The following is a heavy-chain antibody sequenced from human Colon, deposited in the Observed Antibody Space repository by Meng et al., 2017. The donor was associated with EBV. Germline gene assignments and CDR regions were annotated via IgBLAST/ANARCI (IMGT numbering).Heavy chain of an antibody. J-gene: IGHJ4*02. CDR3: ATQESRDGHNPY. Sequence: QVRLQVSGPGLVKPSPXLSLTCPVSGGSISSSYWWTWVRQSPGKGLEWIGEMYHSGTTNYNPSLKSRVTISMGKSNNQLSLKLNSVTAADTAVYYCATQESRDGHNPYWGQGTLVTVSS. D-gene: IGHD5-24*01. CDR1: GGSISSSYW. CDR2: MYHSGTT. V-gene: IGHV4-4*02.